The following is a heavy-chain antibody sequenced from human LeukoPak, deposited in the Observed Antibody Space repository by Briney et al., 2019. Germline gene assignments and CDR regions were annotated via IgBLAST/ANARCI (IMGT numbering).Heavy chain of an antibody. J-gene: IGHJ6*02. CDR1: GGSISSSNW. D-gene: IGHD3-10*01. CDR3: ARWGGTVVRGVSFYYGMDV. V-gene: IGHV4-4*02. CDR2: INHSGST. Sequence: SGTLSLTCTVSGGSISSSNWWSWVRQPPGKGLEWIGEINHSGSTNYNPSLKSRVTISVDTSKNQFSLKLSSVTAADTAVYYCARWGGTVVRGVSFYYGMDVWGQGTTVTVSS.